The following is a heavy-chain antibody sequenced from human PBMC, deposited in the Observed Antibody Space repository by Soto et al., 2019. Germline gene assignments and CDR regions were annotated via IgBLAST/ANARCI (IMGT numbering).Heavy chain of an antibody. V-gene: IGHV2-5*02. J-gene: IGHJ4*02. Sequence: QITLKESGPTLVRPTQTLTLTCTFSGFSLTTSGVGVGWIRQPPGKALEWLAGIYWDDDKRYSSSLKIRRTITKDNSKNQVILTIKNIDPVDTATYYCAHHPYYGLGSYSFDYWGQRTLVTVSS. CDR2: IYWDDDK. CDR1: GFSLTTSGVG. CDR3: AHHPYYGLGSYSFDY. D-gene: IGHD3-10*01.